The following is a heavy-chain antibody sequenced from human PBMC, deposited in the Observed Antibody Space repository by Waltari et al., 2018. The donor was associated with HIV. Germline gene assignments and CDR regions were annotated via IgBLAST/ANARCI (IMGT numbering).Heavy chain of an antibody. D-gene: IGHD2-2*01. CDR3: ARGPKTIVVVPAANFDY. CDR1: GYTFTSYA. CDR2: INAGNGNT. V-gene: IGHV1-3*01. J-gene: IGHJ4*02. Sequence: SGYTFTSYAMHWVRQAPGQRLEWMGWINAGNGNTKYSQKFQGRVTITRDTSASTAYMELSSLRSEDTAVYYCARGPKTIVVVPAANFDYWGQGTLVTVSS.